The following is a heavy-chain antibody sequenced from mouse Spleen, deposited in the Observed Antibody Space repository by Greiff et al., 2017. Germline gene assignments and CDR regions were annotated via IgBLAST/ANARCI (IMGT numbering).Heavy chain of an antibody. Sequence: QVQLQQSGPELVKPGASVKISCKASGYAFSSSWMNWVKQRPGKGLEWIGRIYPGDGDTNYNGKFKGKATLTADKSSSTAYMQLSSLTSEDSAVYFCAGGQLVDYWGQGTTLTVSS. J-gene: IGHJ2*01. CDR3: AGGQLVDY. D-gene: IGHD4-1*02. CDR1: GYAFSSSW. CDR2: IYPGDGDT. V-gene: IGHV1-82*01.